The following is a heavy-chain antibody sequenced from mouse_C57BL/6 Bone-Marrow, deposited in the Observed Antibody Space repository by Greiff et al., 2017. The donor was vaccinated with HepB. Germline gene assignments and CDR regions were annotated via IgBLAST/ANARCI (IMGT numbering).Heavy chain of an antibody. D-gene: IGHD1-1*01. J-gene: IGHJ4*01. CDR3: ANSGGSSYYAMDY. CDR1: GYTFTSYG. CDR2: IYPRSGNT. V-gene: IGHV1-81*01. Sequence: VKLQQSGAELARPGASVKLSCKASGYTFTSYGISWVKQRTGQGLEWIGEIYPRSGNTYYNEKFKGKATLTADKSSSTAYMELRSLTSEDSAVYFCANSGGSSYYAMDYWGQGTSVTVSS.